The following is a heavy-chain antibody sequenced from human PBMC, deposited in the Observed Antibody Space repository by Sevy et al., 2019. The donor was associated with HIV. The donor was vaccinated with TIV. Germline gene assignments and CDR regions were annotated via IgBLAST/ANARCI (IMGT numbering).Heavy chain of an antibody. J-gene: IGHJ4*02. CDR3: TTASWSQEDYYNY. Sequence: GGSLRLSCAASGFTFSNAWMSWVRQAPGKGLEWVGRIKGKIYDGTIDYAAPVKGRFGISRDESKNTQYLQMNSLKTEDTAVYYCTTASWSQEDYYNYWGQGTLVTVSS. D-gene: IGHD6-13*01. CDR2: IKGKIYDGTI. V-gene: IGHV3-15*01. CDR1: GFTFSNAW.